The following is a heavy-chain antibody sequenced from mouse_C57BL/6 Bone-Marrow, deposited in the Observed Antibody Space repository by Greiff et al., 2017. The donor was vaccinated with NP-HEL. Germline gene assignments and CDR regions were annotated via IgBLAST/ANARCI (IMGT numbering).Heavy chain of an antibody. CDR1: GFTFSDYG. D-gene: IGHD2-3*01. Sequence: EVKLVESGGGLVKPGGSLKLSCAASGFTFSDYGMHWVRQAPEKGLEWVAYISSGSSTIYYADTVKGRFTISRDNAKNTLFLQMTSLRSEDTAMYYCARRRVTRSYWYFDVWGTGTTVTVSS. V-gene: IGHV5-17*01. CDR2: ISSGSSTI. CDR3: ARRRVTRSYWYFDV. J-gene: IGHJ1*03.